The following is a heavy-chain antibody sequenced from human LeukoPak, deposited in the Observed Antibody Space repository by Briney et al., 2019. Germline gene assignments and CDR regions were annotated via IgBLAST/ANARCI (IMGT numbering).Heavy chain of an antibody. CDR1: GGTFSSYA. J-gene: IGHJ4*02. CDR2: IIPIFGTA. D-gene: IGHD4-17*01. V-gene: IGHV1-69*13. Sequence: ASVKVSCKASGGTFSSYAISWVRQAPGQGLEWMGGIIPIFGTANYAQKFQGRVTITADESTSTAYMELSSLRSEDTAVYYCARADYGDYVPTYFDYWGQGTLVTVSS. CDR3: ARADYGDYVPTYFDY.